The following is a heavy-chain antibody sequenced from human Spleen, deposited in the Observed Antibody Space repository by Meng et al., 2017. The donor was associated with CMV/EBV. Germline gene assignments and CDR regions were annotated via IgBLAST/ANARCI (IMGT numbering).Heavy chain of an antibody. V-gene: IGHV1-18*01. D-gene: IGHD3-3*01. CDR1: GYTFTSYG. Sequence: ASVKVSCKASGYTFTSYGISWVRQAPGQGLEWMGWISAYNGNTNYAQKLQGRVTMITDTSTSTAYMELRSLRSDDTAVYYCARVITIFGVVSILPNWYFDLWGRGTLVTVSS. J-gene: IGHJ2*01. CDR2: ISAYNGNT. CDR3: ARVITIFGVVSILPNWYFDL.